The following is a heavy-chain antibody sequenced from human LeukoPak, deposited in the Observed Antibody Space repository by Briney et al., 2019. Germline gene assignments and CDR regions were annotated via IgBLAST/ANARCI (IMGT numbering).Heavy chain of an antibody. CDR3: ARVPYDYVWGSYRYFYFDY. Sequence: TGGSLRLSCAASGFTFNNYNINWVRQAPGKGLEWVSYISSSGSTIYYADSVKGRFTISRDNAKNSLYLQMNSPRAEDTAVYYCARVPYDYVWGSYRYFYFDYWGQGTLVTVSS. CDR1: GFTFNNYN. CDR2: ISSSGSTI. D-gene: IGHD3-16*02. V-gene: IGHV3-48*04. J-gene: IGHJ4*02.